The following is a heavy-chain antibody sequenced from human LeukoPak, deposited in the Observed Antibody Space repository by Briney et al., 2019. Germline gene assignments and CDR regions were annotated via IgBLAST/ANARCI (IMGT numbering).Heavy chain of an antibody. Sequence: SETLSLTCTVSGGSISSSSYYWGWIRQPPGKGLEWIGSIYYSGSTYYHPSLKSRVTISVDTSKNQFSLKLSSVTAADTAVYYCARERGERYCSSTSCYYYYYYYGMDVWGQGTTVTVSS. V-gene: IGHV4-39*02. CDR1: GGSISSSSYY. CDR3: ARERGERYCSSTSCYYYYYYYGMDV. CDR2: IYYSGST. D-gene: IGHD2-2*01. J-gene: IGHJ6*02.